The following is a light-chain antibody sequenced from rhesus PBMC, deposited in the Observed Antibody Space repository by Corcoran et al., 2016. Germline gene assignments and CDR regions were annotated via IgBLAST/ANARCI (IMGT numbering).Light chain of an antibody. Sequence: QVILTQSPAILSLSPGERATLSCRASQSVSSYLAWYHQKPGQAPRLLIYGASSRATGIPDRFSGSGSGTYFTLTIISLEPEDVGISHCYQLSSGYSFGQGTKVEIK. J-gene: IGKJ2*01. CDR2: GAS. CDR1: QSVSSY. CDR3: YQLSSGYS. V-gene: IGKV3-10*01.